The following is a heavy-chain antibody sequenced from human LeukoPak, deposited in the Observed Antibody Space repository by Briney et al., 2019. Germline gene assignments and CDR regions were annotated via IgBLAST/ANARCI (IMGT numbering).Heavy chain of an antibody. D-gene: IGHD1-26*01. Sequence: PSETLSLTCTVSGGSISSYSWSWVRQPAGKGLEWIGRISTTGTISYNPSLKSRVTVSVDTSKNQFSLKLSSVTAADTAVYYCARGAARDAFDIWGQGTMVTVSS. CDR3: ARGAARDAFDI. CDR2: ISTTGTI. V-gene: IGHV4-4*07. CDR1: GGSISSYS. J-gene: IGHJ3*02.